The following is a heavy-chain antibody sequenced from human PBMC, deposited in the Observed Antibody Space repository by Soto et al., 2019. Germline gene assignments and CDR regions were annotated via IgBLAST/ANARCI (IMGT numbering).Heavy chain of an antibody. V-gene: IGHV1-3*01. J-gene: IGHJ5*02. CDR1: GYTFTSYA. CDR3: AGAPGASDPRNWCGP. CDR2: INAGNGNT. Sequence: ASVKVSCKASGYTFTSYAMHWVRQAPGQRLEWMGWINAGNGNTKYSQKFQGRVTITRDTSASTAYMELSSLRSEDTAVYYCAGAPGASDPRNWCGPWRQGSLVTVSS. D-gene: IGHD2-2*01.